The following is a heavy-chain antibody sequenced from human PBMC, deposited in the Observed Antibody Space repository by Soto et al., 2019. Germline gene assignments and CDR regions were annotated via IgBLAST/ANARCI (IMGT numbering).Heavy chain of an antibody. V-gene: IGHV4-34*01. CDR1: GGSFSGYY. J-gene: IGHJ4*02. Sequence: QVQLQQWGAGLLKPSETLSLTCAVYGGSFSGYYWSWIRQPPGKGLEWIGEINHSGSTNYNPSLKSRVTISVDTSKNQFSLKLSSVTAADTAVYYCARGQVLLWFGELLETYFDYWGQGTLVTVSS. CDR3: ARGQVLLWFGELLETYFDY. CDR2: INHSGST. D-gene: IGHD3-10*01.